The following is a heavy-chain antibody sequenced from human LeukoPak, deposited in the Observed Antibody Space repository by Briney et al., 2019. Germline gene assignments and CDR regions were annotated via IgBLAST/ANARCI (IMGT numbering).Heavy chain of an antibody. Sequence: SETLSLTCAVYGGSFSGYYWSWIREPPGKGLEWIGEINHSGSTNYNPSLTSRVTISVDTSKNQFSLKLSSVTAADTAVYYCARARFWGRPGIAVAGTKRGNFDYWGQGTLVTVSS. CDR2: INHSGST. V-gene: IGHV4-34*01. CDR1: GGSFSGYY. CDR3: ARARFWGRPGIAVAGTKRGNFDY. J-gene: IGHJ4*02. D-gene: IGHD6-19*01.